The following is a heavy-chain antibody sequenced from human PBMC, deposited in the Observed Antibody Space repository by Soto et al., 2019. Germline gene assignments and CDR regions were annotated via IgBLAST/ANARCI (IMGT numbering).Heavy chain of an antibody. V-gene: IGHV1-18*01. J-gene: IGHJ6*02. CDR3: ARDLPTMDV. CDR1: GYTFTSYG. CDR2: IRAYNGNT. Sequence: QVQLVQSGAEVKKPGASVKVSCKASGYTFTSYGISWVRQAPGQGLEWMGWIRAYNGNTNYAQKLQCRVTMTTDTATSTDYMELRSLRSDDTTVYYCARDLPTMDVWGQGTTVTVSS.